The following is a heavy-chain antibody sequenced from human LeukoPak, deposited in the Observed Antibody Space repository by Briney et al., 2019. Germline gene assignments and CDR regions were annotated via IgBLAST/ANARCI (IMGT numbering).Heavy chain of an antibody. CDR3: ARVSSPGSEYY. Sequence: GGSLRLSCAASGFTFSVYDMYWIRQSPGKGLECVSVISRGGISYYADSVKGRFTISRDNSKNTLYLQMNSLRAEDTAVYYCARVSSPGSEYYWGQGTLVTVSS. J-gene: IGHJ4*02. CDR1: GFTFSVYD. D-gene: IGHD1-14*01. CDR2: ISRGGIS. V-gene: IGHV3-66*01.